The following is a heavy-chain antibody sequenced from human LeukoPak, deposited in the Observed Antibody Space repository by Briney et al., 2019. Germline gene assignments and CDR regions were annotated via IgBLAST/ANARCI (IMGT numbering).Heavy chain of an antibody. CDR3: ARLTQLGYCSSTSCYNSWFDP. J-gene: IGHJ5*02. CDR2: IYPGDSDT. D-gene: IGHD2-2*02. Sequence: GESLRISCKGSGYSFTSYWIGWVRQMPGKGLEWMGIIYPGDSDTRYSPSFQGQVTISADKSISTAYLQWSSLKASDTAMYYCARLTQLGYCSSTSCYNSWFDPWGQGTLVTVSS. CDR1: GYSFTSYW. V-gene: IGHV5-51*01.